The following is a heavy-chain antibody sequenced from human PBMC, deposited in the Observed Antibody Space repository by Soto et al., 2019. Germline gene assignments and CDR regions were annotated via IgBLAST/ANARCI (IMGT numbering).Heavy chain of an antibody. V-gene: IGHV3-33*01. CDR3: ARSGRNARLWFGEYPNYYYGMDV. J-gene: IGHJ6*02. CDR1: GFTLSSYG. Sequence: VRLSCAASGFTLSSYGMHWVRQAPGKGLEWVAVIWYDGSNKYYADSVKGRFTISRDNSKNTLYLQMNSLRAEDTAVYYCARSGRNARLWFGEYPNYYYGMDVWGQGTTVTVSS. D-gene: IGHD3-10*01. CDR2: IWYDGSNK.